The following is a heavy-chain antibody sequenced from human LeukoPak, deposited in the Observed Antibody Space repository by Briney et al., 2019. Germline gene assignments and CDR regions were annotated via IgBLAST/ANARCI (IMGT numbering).Heavy chain of an antibody. D-gene: IGHD5-18*01. CDR3: ATTAMVTGDAFDI. Sequence: SETLSLTCAVYGGSFSGYYWSWIRQPPGKGLEWIGDINHSGVTNYNPSLKSRVTMSVDTSENQFSLRLSSVTAADTAVYYCATTAMVTGDAFDIWGQGTMVTVSS. CDR1: GGSFSGYY. J-gene: IGHJ3*02. CDR2: INHSGVT. V-gene: IGHV4-34*01.